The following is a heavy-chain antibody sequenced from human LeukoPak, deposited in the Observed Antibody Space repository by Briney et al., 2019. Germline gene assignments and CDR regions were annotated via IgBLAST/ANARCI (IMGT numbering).Heavy chain of an antibody. D-gene: IGHD4-11*01. J-gene: IGHJ4*02. Sequence: GESLKISCKGSGCTFTNYWIGWVRQMPGKGLEWMGIIFPDDSDTRYSPSFQGQVAISVDKSISTTYLQWSSLKASDTAMYYCARRKHSNYPPDYWGQGTLVSVSS. CDR2: IFPDDSDT. CDR3: ARRKHSNYPPDY. V-gene: IGHV5-51*01. CDR1: GCTFTNYW.